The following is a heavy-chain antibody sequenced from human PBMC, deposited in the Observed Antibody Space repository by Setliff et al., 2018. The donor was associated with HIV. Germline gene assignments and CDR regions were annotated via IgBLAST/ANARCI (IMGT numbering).Heavy chain of an antibody. Sequence: GGSLRLSCAASGFTFSSYWMHWVRQAPGKGLVWVSGINSDGWTTTYADSVQGRFTLSRDNAKNTLYLQMNSLTAEDTAVYYCARSGRDDSGYSFDYWGQGTLVTVSS. V-gene: IGHV3-74*01. CDR1: GFTFSSYW. D-gene: IGHD3-22*01. CDR3: ARSGRDDSGYSFDY. CDR2: INSDGWTT. J-gene: IGHJ4*02.